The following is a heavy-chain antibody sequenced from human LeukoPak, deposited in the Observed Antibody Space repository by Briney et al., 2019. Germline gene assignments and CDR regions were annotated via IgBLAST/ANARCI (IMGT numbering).Heavy chain of an antibody. V-gene: IGHV4-34*01. CDR2: INESGST. J-gene: IGHJ4*02. CDR1: GGSFSGYY. D-gene: IGHD3-22*01. Sequence: SETLSLTCGVSGGSFSGYYWSWIRQSPGKGLEWIGEINESGSTDYNPSLMSRVTISLDTSKNQFSLKLSSMTAADTAVYYCARERYYYDSSGYSYYFDYWGQGTLVTVSS. CDR3: ARERYYYDSSGYSYYFDY.